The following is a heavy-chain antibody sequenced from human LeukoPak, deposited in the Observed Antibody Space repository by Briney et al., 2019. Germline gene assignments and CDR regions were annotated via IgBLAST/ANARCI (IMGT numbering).Heavy chain of an antibody. CDR2: INSDGTTT. CDR1: AFNFTAYW. V-gene: IGHV3-74*01. J-gene: IGHJ5*02. Sequence: GGSLRLSCASSAFNFTAYWMYWVRQDPRQGLLWVARINSDGTTTNYAHSVKGRFTISRDNAKNTLFLQMNSLRAEDTAVYFCAVSNGGYGPWGQGALVTVSS. CDR3: AVSNGGYGP. D-gene: IGHD5-12*01.